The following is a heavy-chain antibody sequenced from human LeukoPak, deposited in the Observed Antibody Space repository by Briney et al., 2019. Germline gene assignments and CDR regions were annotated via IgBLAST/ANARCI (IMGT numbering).Heavy chain of an antibody. CDR1: GFTFSGSA. V-gene: IGHV3-73*01. CDR3: TRHGGDYVWGSYRYSDDFDY. Sequence: GRSLRLSCAASGFTFSGSAMHWVRQASGKGLEWVGRIRSKANSYATAYAASVKGRFTISRDDSKNTAYLQMNSLKTEDTAVYYCTRHGGDYVWGSYRYSDDFDYWGQGTLVTVSS. CDR2: IRSKANSYAT. D-gene: IGHD3-16*02. J-gene: IGHJ4*02.